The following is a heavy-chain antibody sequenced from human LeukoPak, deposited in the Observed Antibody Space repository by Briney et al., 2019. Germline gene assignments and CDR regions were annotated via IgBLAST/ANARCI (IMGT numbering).Heavy chain of an antibody. CDR1: GGSISRYY. CDR3: ARDLSYDYVWGSYRYFDY. V-gene: IGHV4-59*01. Sequence: PSETLSLTCTVSGGSISRYYWSWIRQPPGKGLEWIGYIYYSGSTNYNPSLKSRVTISVDTSKNQFSLKLSSVTAADTAVYYCARDLSYDYVWGSYRYFDYWGQGTLVTVSS. CDR2: IYYSGST. D-gene: IGHD3-16*02. J-gene: IGHJ4*02.